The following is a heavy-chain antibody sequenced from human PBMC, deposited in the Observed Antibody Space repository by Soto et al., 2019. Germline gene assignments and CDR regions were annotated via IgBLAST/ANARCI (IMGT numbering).Heavy chain of an antibody. CDR2: INPKSDDT. V-gene: IGHV1-2*02. D-gene: IGHD4-4*01. J-gene: IGHJ5*02. CDR3: ARKHSLDYIRWGLDP. Sequence: GASVKVSCKASGYPVSDNQIHGLRRAPGQGLEWMGRINPKSDDTNYAQKFQGRVTMTRDTSIDTAYLELTGLTSDDTATYYCARKHSLDYIRWGLDPWGQGTLVTVSS. CDR1: GYPVSDNQ.